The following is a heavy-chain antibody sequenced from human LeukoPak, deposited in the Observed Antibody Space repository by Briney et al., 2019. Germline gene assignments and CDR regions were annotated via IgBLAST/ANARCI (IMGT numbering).Heavy chain of an antibody. Sequence: PSETLSLTCTVSGGSISGYYWSWIWQPPGKGLEWIGYISYSGSTNHNPSLESRVSISVDTSKNQFSLNLNSVTAADTAVFYCARHGSGWSFDYWGQGTLVTVSS. D-gene: IGHD6-19*01. J-gene: IGHJ4*02. CDR3: ARHGSGWSFDY. V-gene: IGHV4-59*08. CDR2: ISYSGST. CDR1: GGSISGYY.